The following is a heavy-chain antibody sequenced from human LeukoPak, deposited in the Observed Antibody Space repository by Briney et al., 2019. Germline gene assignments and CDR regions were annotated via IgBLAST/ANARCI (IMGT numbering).Heavy chain of an antibody. D-gene: IGHD1-26*01. CDR3: AKDLDSGSYYLDY. J-gene: IGHJ4*02. CDR2: ISSSSSYT. V-gene: IGHV3-11*06. Sequence: GGSLRLSCAASGFTFSDYYMSWIRQAPGKGLEWVSYISSSSSYTNYADSVKGRFTISRDNSKNTLYLQMNSLRPEDTAVYYCAKDLDSGSYYLDYWGQGTLVTVSS. CDR1: GFTFSDYY.